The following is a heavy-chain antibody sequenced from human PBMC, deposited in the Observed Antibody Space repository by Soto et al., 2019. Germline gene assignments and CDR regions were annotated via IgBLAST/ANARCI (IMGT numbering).Heavy chain of an antibody. CDR3: ARDPIFSSSSWYYYYGMDV. D-gene: IGHD6-13*01. V-gene: IGHV4-34*01. J-gene: IGHJ6*02. CDR1: GGSFSGYY. Sequence: NPSETLSLTCAVYGGSFSGYYWSWIRQPPGKGLEWIGEINHSGSTNYNPSLKSRVTISVDTPKNQFSLKLSSVTAADTAVYYCARDPIFSSSSWYYYYGMDVWGQGTTVTVSS. CDR2: INHSGST.